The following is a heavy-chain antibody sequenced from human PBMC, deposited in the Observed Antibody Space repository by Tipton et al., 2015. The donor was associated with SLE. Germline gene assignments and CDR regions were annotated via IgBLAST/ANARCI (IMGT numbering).Heavy chain of an antibody. CDR2: INHSGST. CDR1: GGSFSGYY. Sequence: TLSLTCAVYGGSFSGYYWSWIRQPPGKGLEWIGEINHSGSTNYNPSLKSRVTISVDTSKNQFSLKLSSVTAADTAVCYCARGSSLAAFDIWGQGTMVTVSS. J-gene: IGHJ3*02. V-gene: IGHV4-34*01. CDR3: ARGSSLAAFDI.